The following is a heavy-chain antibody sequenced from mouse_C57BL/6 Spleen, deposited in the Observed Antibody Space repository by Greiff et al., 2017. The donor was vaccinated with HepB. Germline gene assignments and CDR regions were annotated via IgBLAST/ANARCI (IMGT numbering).Heavy chain of an antibody. CDR1: GFTFSSYA. Sequence: EVMLVESGEGLVKPGGSLKLSCAASGFTFSSYAMSWVRQTPEKRLEWVAYISSGGDYTYYADTVKGRFTISRDNARNTLYLQMSSLKSEDTAMYYCTRDPRYDGSSYFDYWGQGTTLTVSS. CDR3: TRDPRYDGSSYFDY. J-gene: IGHJ2*01. D-gene: IGHD1-1*01. CDR2: ISSGGDYT. V-gene: IGHV5-9-1*02.